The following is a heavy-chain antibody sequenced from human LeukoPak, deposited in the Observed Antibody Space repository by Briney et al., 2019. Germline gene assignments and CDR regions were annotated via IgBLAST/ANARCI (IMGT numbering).Heavy chain of an antibody. J-gene: IGHJ5*02. CDR1: GYTFTSYY. CDR2: INPSGGST. CDR3: ARGDCSSTSCYSLWFDP. D-gene: IGHD2-2*01. Sequence: ASVKVSCKASGYTFTSYYMHWVRQAPGQGLEWMGIINPSGGSTSYAQKFQGRVTMTRDMSTSTVYMELSSLRSEDTAVYYCARGDCSSTSCYSLWFDPWGQGTQVTVSS. V-gene: IGHV1-46*01.